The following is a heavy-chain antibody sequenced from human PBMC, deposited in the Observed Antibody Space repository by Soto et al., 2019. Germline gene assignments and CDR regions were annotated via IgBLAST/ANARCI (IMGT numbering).Heavy chain of an antibody. CDR3: ARDRLRQGAFDI. D-gene: IGHD4-17*01. CDR2: IYYSGST. J-gene: IGHJ3*02. V-gene: IGHV4-59*01. CDR1: GGSISSYY. Sequence: SETLSLTCTVSGGSISSYYWSWIRQPPGKGLEWIGYIYYSGSTNYNPSLKSRVTISVDTSKNQFSLKLSSVTAADTAVYYCARDRLRQGAFDISGQGTMVTVSS.